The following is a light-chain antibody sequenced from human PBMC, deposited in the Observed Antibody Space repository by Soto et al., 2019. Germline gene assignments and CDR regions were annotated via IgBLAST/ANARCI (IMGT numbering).Light chain of an antibody. CDR2: GAS. Sequence: ETVMTQSPATVSVSPGERATFSCRASQSVSSDLAWYQQRPGQVPRLLIYGASTRATGIPARFSGSGSGTEFTLRISSLQSEDYAVYHCQQYNSWPHTFGQGTKLEIK. CDR1: QSVSSD. V-gene: IGKV3-15*01. CDR3: QQYNSWPHT. J-gene: IGKJ2*01.